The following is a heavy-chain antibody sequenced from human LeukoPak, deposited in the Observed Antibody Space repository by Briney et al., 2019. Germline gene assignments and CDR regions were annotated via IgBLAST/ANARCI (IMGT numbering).Heavy chain of an antibody. CDR3: AMIAAAGTGVDY. CDR2: IIPILGIA. J-gene: IGHJ4*02. CDR1: GGTFSSYA. V-gene: IGHV1-69*04. D-gene: IGHD6-13*01. Sequence: PVKVSCKASGGTFSSYAISWERQAPGQGLEWMGRIIPILGIANYAQKSQGRVTITADKSTSTAYMELSSLRSEDTAVYYCAMIAAAGTGVDYWGQGTPVTVSS.